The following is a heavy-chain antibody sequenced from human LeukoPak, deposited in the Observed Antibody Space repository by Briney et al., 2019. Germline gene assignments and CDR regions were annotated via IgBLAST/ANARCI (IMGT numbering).Heavy chain of an antibody. Sequence: PSETLSLTCAVYGGSFSGYYWSWIRQPPGKGLEWIGEINHSGSTNYNPSLKSRVTISVDTSKNQFSLKLSSVTAADTAVYYCAREQLWLWLYFDYWGQGTLVTVSS. CDR3: AREQLWLWLYFDY. D-gene: IGHD5-18*01. J-gene: IGHJ4*02. CDR1: GGSFSGYY. CDR2: INHSGST. V-gene: IGHV4-34*01.